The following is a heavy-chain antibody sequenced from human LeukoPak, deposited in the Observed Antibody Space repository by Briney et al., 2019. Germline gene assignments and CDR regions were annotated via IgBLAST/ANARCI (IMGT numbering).Heavy chain of an antibody. J-gene: IGHJ6*03. Sequence: TSETLSLTCTVSGGSISSYYWSWIRQPPEKGLEWIGYIYYSGSTNYNPSLKSRVTISVDTSKNQFSLKLSSVTAADTAVYYCARIGSPPYYYMDVWGKGTTVTISS. V-gene: IGHV4-59*01. CDR1: GGSISSYY. CDR2: IYYSGST. CDR3: ARIGSPPYYYMDV. D-gene: IGHD6-19*01.